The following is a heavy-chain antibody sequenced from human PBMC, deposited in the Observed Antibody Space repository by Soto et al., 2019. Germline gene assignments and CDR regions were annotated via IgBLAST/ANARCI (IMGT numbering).Heavy chain of an antibody. CDR1: GFTFDDYA. J-gene: IGHJ3*02. V-gene: IGHV3-9*01. CDR2: ISGNSGSI. CDR3: AKAFRPNDAFDI. Sequence: EVQLVESGGGLVQPGRSLRLSCAASGFTFDDYAMHWVRQAPGKGLEWVSGISGNSGSIGYADSVKGRFTISRDNAKNSLYLQMNSLRAEDTALYYFAKAFRPNDAFDIWGQGTMVTVSS.